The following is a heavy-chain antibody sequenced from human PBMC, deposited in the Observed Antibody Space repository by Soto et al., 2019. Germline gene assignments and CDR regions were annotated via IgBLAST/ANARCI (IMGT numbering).Heavy chain of an antibody. V-gene: IGHV4-59*01. D-gene: IGHD3-3*01. CDR2: IYYTGIT. CDR3: ARAVNDFWSGYSYYFDY. J-gene: IGHJ4*02. Sequence: SETLSLTCTVSGGSISNYYWTWIRQPPGKGLEWIAYIYYTGITNYNPSLKSRVTISVDTSKNQFSLRLSSVTAADTAVYYCARAVNDFWSGYSYYFDYWGQGTLVTVSS. CDR1: GGSISNYY.